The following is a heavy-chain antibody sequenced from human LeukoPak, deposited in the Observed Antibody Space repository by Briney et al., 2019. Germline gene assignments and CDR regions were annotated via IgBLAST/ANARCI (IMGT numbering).Heavy chain of an antibody. J-gene: IGHJ4*02. CDR2: IYYSGNT. D-gene: IGHD2-2*01. Sequence: SETLSLTCAVSGGSFSGYYWSWIRQPPGKGLEWIGYIYYSGNTYYNPSLKSRLTISVDTSKNQFSLKLSSVTAADTAVYYCARGRKPSTSCYFDYWGQGTLVTVSS. CDR3: ARGRKPSTSCYFDY. CDR1: GGSFSGYY. V-gene: IGHV4-59*08.